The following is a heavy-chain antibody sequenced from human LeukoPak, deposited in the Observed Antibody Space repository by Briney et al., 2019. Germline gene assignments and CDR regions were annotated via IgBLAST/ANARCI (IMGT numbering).Heavy chain of an antibody. CDR2: ISSSSSYI. D-gene: IGHD2-15*01. CDR3: ARDRWHVY. V-gene: IGHV3-21*01. CDR1: GFTFSSYN. Sequence: GGSLRLSCAASGFTFSSYNMNWVRQAPGKGLEWVSSISSSSSYIYYADSVKGRFTISRDSAKNSLFLQMNSLRAEDTAVYYCARDRWHVYWGQGTLVTVSS. J-gene: IGHJ4*02.